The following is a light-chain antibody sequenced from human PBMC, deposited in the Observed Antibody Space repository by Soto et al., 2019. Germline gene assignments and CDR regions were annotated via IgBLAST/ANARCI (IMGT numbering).Light chain of an antibody. J-gene: IGKJ1*01. Sequence: EIVLTQSPGTLSLSPGERATLSCRAGQSVSSNYLAWYQQKPGQAPRPLIYGASSRATGIPDRFSGSGAGTDFTLTISRLESEDFAVYYCQQYGSSPWTFGQGTKV. CDR1: QSVSSNY. CDR3: QQYGSSPWT. V-gene: IGKV3-20*01. CDR2: GAS.